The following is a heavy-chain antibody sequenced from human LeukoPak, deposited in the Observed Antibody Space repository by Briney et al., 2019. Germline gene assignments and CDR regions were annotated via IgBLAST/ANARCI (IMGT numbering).Heavy chain of an antibody. CDR3: AVTTVGFDY. J-gene: IGHJ4*02. Sequence: GGSLRLSCAASGFTFSCCWMHWVRQAPGKGLVWVSRIDNDGSSTNYADSVRGRFTISRDNAKNTLYLQMNSLRAEDTAVYYCAVTTVGFDYWGQGSLVTVSS. CDR1: GFTFSCCW. D-gene: IGHD4-23*01. CDR2: IDNDGSST. V-gene: IGHV3-74*01.